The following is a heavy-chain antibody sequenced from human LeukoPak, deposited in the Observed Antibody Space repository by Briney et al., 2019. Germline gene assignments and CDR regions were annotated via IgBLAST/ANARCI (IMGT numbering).Heavy chain of an antibody. D-gene: IGHD4-23*01. CDR2: ISTSSSYI. V-gene: IGHV3-21*01. Sequence: GGSLRLSCAASGFTFSSYSMNWVRQAPGKGLEWVSSISTSSSYIYYADSVKGRFTISRDNAKNSLYLQMNSLRAEDTAVYYCARDRSATVVSPDAFDIWGQGTMVSVSS. J-gene: IGHJ3*02. CDR1: GFTFSSYS. CDR3: ARDRSATVVSPDAFDI.